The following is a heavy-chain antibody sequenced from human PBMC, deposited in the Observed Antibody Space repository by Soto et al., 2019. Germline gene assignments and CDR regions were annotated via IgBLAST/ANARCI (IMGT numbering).Heavy chain of an antibody. V-gene: IGHV4-31*03. D-gene: IGHD6-6*01. J-gene: IGHJ6*02. Sequence: TLSLTCTVSGGSISSGGYYWSWIRQHPGKGLEWIGYIYYSGSTYYNPSLKSRVTISVDTSKNQFSLKLSSVTAADTAVYYCARDRDSSSSSYYYYGMDVWGQGTTVTVSS. CDR3: ARDRDSSSSSYYYYGMDV. CDR1: GGSISSGGYY. CDR2: IYYSGST.